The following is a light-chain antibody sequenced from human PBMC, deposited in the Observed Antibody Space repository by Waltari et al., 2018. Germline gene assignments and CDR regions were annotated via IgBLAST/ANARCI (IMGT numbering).Light chain of an antibody. V-gene: IGKV1-8*01. CDR3: QQYYSYPYT. J-gene: IGKJ2*01. Sequence: AIRMTQSPSSFSASTGDTVTITCRANQSVTSYLAWYQQKPGRAHKLLLYAVSTLQSGVPSRFTGGGSETDFTLTINCLQSDDFATYYCQQYYSYPYTFGQGTKLEI. CDR1: QSVTSY. CDR2: AVS.